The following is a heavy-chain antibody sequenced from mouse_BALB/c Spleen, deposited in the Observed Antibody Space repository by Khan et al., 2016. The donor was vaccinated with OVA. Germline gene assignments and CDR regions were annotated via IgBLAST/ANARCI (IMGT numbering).Heavy chain of an antibody. V-gene: IGHV3-2*02. CDR1: GYSITSDYA. J-gene: IGHJ2*01. D-gene: IGHD1-1*01. Sequence: EVQLQESGPGLVKPSQSLSLTCTVTGYSITSDYAWNWIRQFPGNKLEWMAYITYSGSTGYNPSLKGRTSITRDTSKHTFYLQLNSVTTEDTATXYCASDYGSRYLFSDYWGQGTTLTVSS. CDR3: ASDYGSRYLFSDY. CDR2: ITYSGST.